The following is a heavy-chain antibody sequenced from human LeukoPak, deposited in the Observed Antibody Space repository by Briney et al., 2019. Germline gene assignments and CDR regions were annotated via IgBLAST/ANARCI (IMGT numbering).Heavy chain of an antibody. V-gene: IGHV4-59*01. CDR2: IYYSGST. CDR3: ARGNKIADDAFDI. D-gene: IGHD1/OR15-1a*01. Sequence: SETLSLTCTVSGGSISSYYWSWIRQPPGKGLEWIGYIYYSGSTNYNPSLKSRVTISVDTSKNQFSLKLSSVTAADTAVYYCARGNKIADDAFDIWGQGTMVTVSS. J-gene: IGHJ3*02. CDR1: GGSISSYY.